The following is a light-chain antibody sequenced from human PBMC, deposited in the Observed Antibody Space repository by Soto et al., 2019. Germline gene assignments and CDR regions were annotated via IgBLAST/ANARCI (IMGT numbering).Light chain of an antibody. V-gene: IGKV1-39*01. CDR3: QQSYSVPLT. CDR1: QNILTY. CDR2: AAS. Sequence: DIQMTQSPSSLSASVGDRVTITCRSSQNILTYLNWYQQRPGEAPRCLIYAASNLQDGVPSRFSGSESGTEFTLTISSLQPEDFATYYCQQSYSVPLTFGQGTKLEMK. J-gene: IGKJ2*01.